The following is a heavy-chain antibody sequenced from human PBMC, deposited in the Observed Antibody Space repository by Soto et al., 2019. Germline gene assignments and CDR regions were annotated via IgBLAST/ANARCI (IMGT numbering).Heavy chain of an antibody. Sequence: QITLKESGPTLVKPTQTLTLTCTFSGFSISTSGVGVGWIRQPPGKALEWLALIYWNDDKRYSPSLKSRLTITKDTSKNQVVLTMTNMDPVDTATYYCAHRRGRDSSSWYYYYGMDVWGQGTTVTVSS. CDR2: IYWNDDK. CDR3: AHRRGRDSSSWYYYYGMDV. D-gene: IGHD6-13*01. V-gene: IGHV2-5*01. CDR1: GFSISTSGVG. J-gene: IGHJ6*02.